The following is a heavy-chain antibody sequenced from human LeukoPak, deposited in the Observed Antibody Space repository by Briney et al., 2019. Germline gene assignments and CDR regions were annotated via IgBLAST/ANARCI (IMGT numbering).Heavy chain of an antibody. V-gene: IGHV3-30-3*01. Sequence: GGSLRLSCAASGFTFSSYAMHWVRQAPGKGLEWVAVISYDGSNKYYADSVKGRFTISRDNSKNTLYLQVNSLRAEDTAVYYCARAHDLDAFDIWGQGTMVTVSS. CDR3: ARAHDLDAFDI. CDR2: ISYDGSNK. J-gene: IGHJ3*02. CDR1: GFTFSSYA.